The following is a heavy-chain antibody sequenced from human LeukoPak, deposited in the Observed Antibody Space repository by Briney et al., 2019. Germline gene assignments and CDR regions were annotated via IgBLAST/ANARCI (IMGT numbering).Heavy chain of an antibody. CDR3: ATTNDGGGYQWGDFFDF. CDR1: GGTSNSHA. D-gene: IGHD3-22*01. Sequence: SVKVSCKASGGTSNSHAISWVRQAPGQGLEWMGRIIPNLGTTNRAQNFQDRVTLTADKTTNTAYMELTSLTSDDTAVYYCATTNDGGGYQWGDFFDFWGQGTLVTVSS. CDR2: IIPNLGTT. J-gene: IGHJ4*02. V-gene: IGHV1-69*04.